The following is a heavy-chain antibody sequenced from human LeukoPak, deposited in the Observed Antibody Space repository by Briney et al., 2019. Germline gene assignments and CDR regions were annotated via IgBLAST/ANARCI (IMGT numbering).Heavy chain of an antibody. J-gene: IGHJ4*02. Sequence: GGSLRLSCAASGFTFSSYAMSWVRQAPGKGLEWVSTIVVTGGVTYYADSVTGRFTISRDNSKNILYLHLNSLRVEDTAVYYCAKDDGGEYHLFDSWGQGTLVTVSS. V-gene: IGHV3-23*01. CDR3: AKDDGGEYHLFDS. CDR2: IVVTGGVT. CDR1: GFTFSSYA. D-gene: IGHD3-10*01.